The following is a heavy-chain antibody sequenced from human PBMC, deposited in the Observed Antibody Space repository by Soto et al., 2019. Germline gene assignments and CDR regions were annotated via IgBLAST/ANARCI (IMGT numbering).Heavy chain of an antibody. J-gene: IGHJ5*02. V-gene: IGHV1-69*13. CDR3: ARGGREQWLAQNWFDP. CDR1: GGTFSSYA. CDR2: IIPIFGTA. D-gene: IGHD6-19*01. Sequence: SVKVSCNASGGTFSSYAISWVRQAPVQGLEWMGGIIPIFGTANYAQKFQGRVTITADESTSTAYMELSSLRSEDTAVYYCARGGREQWLAQNWFDPWGQGTLVTVSS.